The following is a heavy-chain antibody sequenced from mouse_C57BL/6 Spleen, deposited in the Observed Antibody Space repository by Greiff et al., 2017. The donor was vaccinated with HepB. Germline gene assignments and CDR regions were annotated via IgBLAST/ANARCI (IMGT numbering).Heavy chain of an antibody. J-gene: IGHJ3*01. CDR1: GYTFTDYY. Sequence: EVQLQQSGPELVKPGASVKISCKASGYTFTDYYMNWVKQSHGKSLEWIGDINPNNGGTSYNQKFKGKATLTVDKSSSTAYMELRSLTSEDSAVYYCARPYGSSWEAWFAYWGQGTLVTVSA. V-gene: IGHV1-26*01. CDR3: ARPYGSSWEAWFAY. CDR2: INPNNGGT. D-gene: IGHD1-1*01.